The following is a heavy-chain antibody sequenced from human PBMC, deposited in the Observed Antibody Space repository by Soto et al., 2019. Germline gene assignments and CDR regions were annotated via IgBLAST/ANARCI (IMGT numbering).Heavy chain of an antibody. Sequence: EVQLVETGGGMIQPGGSLRLSCAVSGFSVSSNYMSWVRQAPGKGLEWVSLIYSGGTTSYADSVKGRFISSRDSSKNTLFLQMNSLRVEDTAVYYCARRYIVGVTGDYWGQGTLV. D-gene: IGHD1-26*01. CDR3: ARRYIVGVTGDY. CDR2: IYSGGTT. J-gene: IGHJ4*02. V-gene: IGHV3-53*02. CDR1: GFSVSSNY.